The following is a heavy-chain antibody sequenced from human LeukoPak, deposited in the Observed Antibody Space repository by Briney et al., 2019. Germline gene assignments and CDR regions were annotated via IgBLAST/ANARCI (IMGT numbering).Heavy chain of an antibody. V-gene: IGHV3-23*01. Sequence: GGSLRLSCAASGFTFSSYAMSWVRQAPGKGLEWVSAISGSGGSTYYADSVKGRFTISRDNSKNTLYLQMNSLRAEDTAVYYCAKVHPHTYYYDSSGYYYFGYWGQGTLVTVSS. D-gene: IGHD3-22*01. CDR2: ISGSGGST. J-gene: IGHJ4*02. CDR1: GFTFSSYA. CDR3: AKVHPHTYYYDSSGYYYFGY.